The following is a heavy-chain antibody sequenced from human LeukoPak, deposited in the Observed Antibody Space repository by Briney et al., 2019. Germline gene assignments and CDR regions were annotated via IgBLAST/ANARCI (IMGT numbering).Heavy chain of an antibody. J-gene: IGHJ6*02. CDR3: ARVVEWTPLNGMDG. CDR1: GGTFSTYA. D-gene: IGHD3-3*01. Sequence: ASVKLSCKASGGTFSTYAISWVPRAPGQRLEGMGRIIPILGIANSAQKFPRRVTITADKSTSTAYMELSSLRSEDTAVYYCARVVEWTPLNGMDGWGQGTTVTVSS. V-gene: IGHV1-69*04. CDR2: IIPILGIA.